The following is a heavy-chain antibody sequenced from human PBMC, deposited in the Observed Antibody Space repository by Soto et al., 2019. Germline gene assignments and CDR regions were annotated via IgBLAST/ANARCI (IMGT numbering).Heavy chain of an antibody. CDR2: IIPIFGTA. Sequence: QVQLVQSGAEVKKPGPSVKVSCKASGGTFSSYAISWVRQAPGQGLEWMGGIIPIFGTANYAQKFQGRVTITADESTSTAYMELSSLRSEDTAVYYCASGYYYDSSGYYAFEDYWGQGTLVTVSS. D-gene: IGHD3-22*01. CDR1: GGTFSSYA. CDR3: ASGYYYDSSGYYAFEDY. J-gene: IGHJ4*02. V-gene: IGHV1-69*01.